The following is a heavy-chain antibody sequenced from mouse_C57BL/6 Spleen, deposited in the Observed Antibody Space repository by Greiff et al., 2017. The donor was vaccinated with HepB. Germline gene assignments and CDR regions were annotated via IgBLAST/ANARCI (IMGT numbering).Heavy chain of an antibody. Sequence: VQLQQSGAELARPGASVKLSCKASGYTFTSYGISWVKQRTGQGLEWIGEIYPRSGNTYYNEKFKGKATLTADKSSSTAYMELRSLTSEDSAVYFCARWGYGNPYWYFDVWGTGTTVTVSS. CDR3: ARWGYGNPYWYFDV. CDR1: GYTFTSYG. D-gene: IGHD2-1*01. V-gene: IGHV1-81*01. J-gene: IGHJ1*03. CDR2: IYPRSGNT.